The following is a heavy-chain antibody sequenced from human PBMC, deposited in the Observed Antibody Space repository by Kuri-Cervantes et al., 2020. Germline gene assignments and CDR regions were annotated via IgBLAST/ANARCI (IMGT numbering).Heavy chain of an antibody. Sequence: SVKVSCKASGGTFSSYAISWVRQAPGQGLEWMGGIIPTFGTANYTQKFQGRVTITADKSTSTAYMELSSLRSEDTAVYYCAREYCSGGSCYYFDYWGQGTLVTVSS. J-gene: IGHJ4*02. CDR2: IIPTFGTA. D-gene: IGHD2-15*01. V-gene: IGHV1-69*06. CDR3: AREYCSGGSCYYFDY. CDR1: GGTFSSYA.